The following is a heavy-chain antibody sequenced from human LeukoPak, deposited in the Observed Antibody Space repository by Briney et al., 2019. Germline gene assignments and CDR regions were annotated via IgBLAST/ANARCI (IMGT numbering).Heavy chain of an antibody. CDR1: GGSFSGYY. V-gene: IGHV4-34*01. J-gene: IGHJ4*02. D-gene: IGHD3-10*01. CDR2: INHSGST. Sequence: SETLSLTCAVYGGSFSGYYWSWIRQPPGKGLEWIGEINHSGSTNYNPSLKSRVTISVETSKNQFSLKLSSVTAADTAVYYCAGRKYYGSGSYSRGGPFDYWGQGTLVTVYS. CDR3: AGRKYYGSGSYSRGGPFDY.